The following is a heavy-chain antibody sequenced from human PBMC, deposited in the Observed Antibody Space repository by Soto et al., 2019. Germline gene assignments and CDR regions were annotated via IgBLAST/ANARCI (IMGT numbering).Heavy chain of an antibody. D-gene: IGHD2-2*01. CDR3: ASLRGDCSSTSCPNWFDP. CDR1: GGSISSSSYY. Sequence: PSETLSLTCTVSGGSISSSSYYWGWIRQPPGKGLEWIGSIYYSGSTYYNPSLKSRVTISVDTSKNQFSLKLSSVTAADTAVYYCASLRGDCSSTSCPNWFDPWGQGTPVTGSS. CDR2: IYYSGST. J-gene: IGHJ5*02. V-gene: IGHV4-39*01.